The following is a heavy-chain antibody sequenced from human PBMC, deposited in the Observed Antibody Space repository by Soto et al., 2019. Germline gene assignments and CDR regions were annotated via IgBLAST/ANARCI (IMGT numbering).Heavy chain of an antibody. CDR3: ARDLWGYCGTDCYPLDV. D-gene: IGHD2-21*02. V-gene: IGHV4-34*01. CDR1: GGSFSGYI. CDR2: INHSGSA. J-gene: IGHJ6*02. Sequence: PSGTLSLTCDVSGGSFSGYIWTWIRQTPGKGLQWIGQINHSGSANYNPSLKSRVTISVHTSNSQFSLELSSVTAADTAVYYCARDLWGYCGTDCYPLDVWGQGTTVTVSS.